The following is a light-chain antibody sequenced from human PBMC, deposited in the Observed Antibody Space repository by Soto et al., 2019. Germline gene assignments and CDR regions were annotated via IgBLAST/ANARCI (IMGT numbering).Light chain of an antibody. CDR3: QQYNNWPLT. CDR1: QSVSDN. J-gene: IGKJ4*01. Sequence: EIVMTQSPATLSVSPGERATLSCRTSQSVSDNLAWYQQKPGQAPRLLIYGASTRATGIPARFSGSGSGTDFTLIIGSLLSEDFAVYYCQQYNNWPLTFGGGTKVDIK. CDR2: GAS. V-gene: IGKV3-15*01.